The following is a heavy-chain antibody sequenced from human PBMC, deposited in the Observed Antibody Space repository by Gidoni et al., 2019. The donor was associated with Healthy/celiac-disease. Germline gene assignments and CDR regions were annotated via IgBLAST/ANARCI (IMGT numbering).Heavy chain of an antibody. CDR3: ARDSDDFWSDKGSGY. Sequence: QVQLQESGPVLVKPSETLSLPCTVSGYSISSGYYWGWIRPPPGKGLEWIGSIYHSGSTYYNPSIKSRVTISVDTSKNQFSLKLSSVTAADTAVYYCARDSDDFWSDKGSGYWGQGTLVTVSS. D-gene: IGHD3-3*01. CDR2: IYHSGST. CDR1: GYSISSGYY. J-gene: IGHJ4*02. V-gene: IGHV4-38-2*02.